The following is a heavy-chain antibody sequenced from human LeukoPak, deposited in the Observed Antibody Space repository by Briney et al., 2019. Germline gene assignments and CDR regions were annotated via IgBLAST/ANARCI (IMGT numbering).Heavy chain of an antibody. CDR1: GFTFSIYW. V-gene: IGHV3-7*01. CDR3: AREFTEGFSAAATD. Sequence: PGGSLRLSCAASGFTFSIYWMSWVRQAPGKGLEWVANMKPDGTEKYYVDSVKGRFTISRDNAKNSLYLQMNSLRAEDTAVYYCAREFTEGFSAAATDWGQGTLVSVFS. J-gene: IGHJ4*02. CDR2: MKPDGTEK. D-gene: IGHD6-25*01.